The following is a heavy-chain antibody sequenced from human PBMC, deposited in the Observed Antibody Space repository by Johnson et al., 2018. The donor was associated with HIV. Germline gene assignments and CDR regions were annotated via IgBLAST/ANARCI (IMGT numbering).Heavy chain of an antibody. J-gene: IGHJ3*02. CDR2: IRFDGNEQ. D-gene: IGHD6-19*01. V-gene: IGHV3-30*02. CDR1: GFTFSSYG. CDR3: AKSVGSWGAVAGTDAFDI. Sequence: QVQLVESGGGLVQPGGSLGLSCAASGFTFSSYGMHWVHQSPGKGLEWVSFIRFDGNEQYYADSVKGRFTISRDNSKNTLYLQMNSLRAEDTAVYYCAKSVGSWGAVAGTDAFDIWGQGTMVTVSS.